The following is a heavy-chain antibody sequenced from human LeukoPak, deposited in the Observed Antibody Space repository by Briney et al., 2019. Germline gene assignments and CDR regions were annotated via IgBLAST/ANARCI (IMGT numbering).Heavy chain of an antibody. V-gene: IGHV3-21*01. Sequence: GGSLRLSCAASGFTFSSYSMNWVRQAPGKGGEWVSSISSSSSYIYYADSVKGRFTISRDNAKNSLYLQMNSLRAEDTAVYYCARDLGSAVAGENFDYWGQGTLVTVSS. CDR2: ISSSSSYI. CDR3: ARDLGSAVAGENFDY. D-gene: IGHD6-19*01. J-gene: IGHJ4*02. CDR1: GFTFSSYS.